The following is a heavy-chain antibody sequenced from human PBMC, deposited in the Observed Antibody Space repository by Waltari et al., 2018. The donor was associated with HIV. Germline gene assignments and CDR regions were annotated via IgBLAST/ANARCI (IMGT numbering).Heavy chain of an antibody. D-gene: IGHD2-2*02. CDR1: AFTSSSNW. J-gene: IGHJ6*02. CDR2: INTDGSST. Sequence: EVQLVESGGGLAWAWGSLPVPCGASAFTSSSNWTHCVLHTPGKGLVCVSRINTDGSSTSYGDSVKVRFTISRDNAKNTLYLQMNRLSAEDTAVYYCARGGHCSGISCYTGDYSYGLDVWGQGTTVTVSS. V-gene: IGHV3-74*01. CDR3: ARGGHCSGISCYTGDYSYGLDV.